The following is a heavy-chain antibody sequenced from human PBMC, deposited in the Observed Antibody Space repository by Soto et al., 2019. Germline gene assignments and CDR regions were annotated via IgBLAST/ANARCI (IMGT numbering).Heavy chain of an antibody. CDR2: IKQDGSEK. CDR3: ARGLFFPSSSWYHDFGGMDV. D-gene: IGHD6-13*01. J-gene: IGHJ6*02. V-gene: IGHV3-7*05. Sequence: GGSLRLSCAASGFTFSSYWMSWVRQAPGKGLEWVANIKQDGSEKYYVDSVKGRFTISRDNAKNSLYLQMNSLRAEDTAVYYCARGLFFPSSSWYHDFGGMDVWGQGTTVTVSS. CDR1: GFTFSSYW.